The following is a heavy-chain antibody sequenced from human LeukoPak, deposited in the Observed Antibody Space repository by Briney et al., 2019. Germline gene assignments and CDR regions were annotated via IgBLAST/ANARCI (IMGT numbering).Heavy chain of an antibody. CDR1: GFTFSTYE. CDR3: AREYGSGSYKYGMDV. V-gene: IGHV3-48*03. Sequence: GSLRLSCAASGFTFSTYEMNWVRQAPGKGLERVSYISRSGSTIHYADSVKGRFTLSRDNAKNSLYLQMNSLRAEDTAVYYCAREYGSGSYKYGMDVWGQGTTVTVSS. CDR2: ISRSGSTI. J-gene: IGHJ6*02. D-gene: IGHD3-10*01.